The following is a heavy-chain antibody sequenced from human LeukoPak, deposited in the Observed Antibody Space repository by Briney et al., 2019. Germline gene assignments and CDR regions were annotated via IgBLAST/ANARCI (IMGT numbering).Heavy chain of an antibody. D-gene: IGHD5-18*01. J-gene: IGHJ5*02. CDR1: GGSISSYY. CDR3: ARETRGYGYGALGP. Sequence: SSETLSLTCTVSGGSISSYYWSWIRQPPGKGLEWIGYIYYNGNTNYNPSLKSRVTVSIDTSKNQFSLKLSSVTAADTAIYYCARETRGYGYGALGPWGQGTLVTVSS. V-gene: IGHV4-59*01. CDR2: IYYNGNT.